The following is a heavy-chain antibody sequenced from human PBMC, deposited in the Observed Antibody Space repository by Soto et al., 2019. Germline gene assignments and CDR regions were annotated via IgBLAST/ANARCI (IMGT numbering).Heavy chain of an antibody. CDR2: IYYTGTT. J-gene: IGHJ4*02. D-gene: IGHD1-1*01. CDR3: ASGHDAYKVRY. Sequence: WTWIRQHPGTGLEWIRYIYYTGTTYYNPSLKGRPSISVDTSENRFSLELTSVTAADTAIYFCASGHDAYKVRYWGRGTLVTVSS. V-gene: IGHV4-31*02.